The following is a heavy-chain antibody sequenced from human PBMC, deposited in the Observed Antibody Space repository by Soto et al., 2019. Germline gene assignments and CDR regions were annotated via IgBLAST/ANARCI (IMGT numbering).Heavy chain of an antibody. D-gene: IGHD2-2*01. Sequence: SETLSLTCTVSGGSISSYYWSWIRQPPGKGLEWIGYIYYSGSTNYNPSLKSRVTISVDTSKNQFSLKLSSVTAADTAVYYCARSKSTDIVVVPAAIPYFDYWGQGTLVTVSS. CDR1: GGSISSYY. CDR3: ARSKSTDIVVVPAAIPYFDY. J-gene: IGHJ4*02. CDR2: IYYSGST. V-gene: IGHV4-59*08.